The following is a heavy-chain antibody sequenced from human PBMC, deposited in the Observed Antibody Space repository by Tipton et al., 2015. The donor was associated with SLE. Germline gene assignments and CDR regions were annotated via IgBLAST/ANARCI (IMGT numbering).Heavy chain of an antibody. D-gene: IGHD3-10*01. CDR2: INWNGGSV. CDR3: ATDLRSGSYTYYYYGMDV. V-gene: IGHV3-20*04. CDR1: GFTFSSYS. J-gene: IGHJ6*02. Sequence: SLRLSCAASGFTFSSYSMNWVRQAPGKGLEWVSGINWNGGSVGYADSLKGRFTISRDNAKNFLYLQMNSLRAEDTALYYCATDLRSGSYTYYYYGMDVWGQGTTVTVSS.